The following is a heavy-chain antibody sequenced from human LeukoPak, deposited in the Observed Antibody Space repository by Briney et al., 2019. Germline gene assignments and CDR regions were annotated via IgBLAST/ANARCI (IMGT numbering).Heavy chain of an antibody. V-gene: IGHV6-1*01. D-gene: IGHD3-3*01. Sequence: SQTLSLTCAISGDSVSSNSAAWNWIRQSPSRGLEWLGRTYYRSKWYNDYAVSVKSRITINPDTSKNQFSLRLNSVTPEDTAVYYCARGGYYDFWSGYSNWFDPWGQGTLVPVSS. CDR3: ARGGYYDFWSGYSNWFDP. J-gene: IGHJ5*02. CDR1: GDSVSSNSAA. CDR2: TYYRSKWYN.